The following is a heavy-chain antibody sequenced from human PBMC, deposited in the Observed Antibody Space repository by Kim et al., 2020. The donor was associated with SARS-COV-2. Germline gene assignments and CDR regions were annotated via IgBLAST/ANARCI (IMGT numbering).Heavy chain of an antibody. J-gene: IGHJ5*02. CDR3: ARAYGDYGVHWFDP. D-gene: IGHD4-17*01. V-gene: IGHV4-34*13. Sequence: NPSLQRGITISEDTPKNQFSLKLSSVTAADTAVYYCARAYGDYGVHWFDPWGQGTLVTVSS.